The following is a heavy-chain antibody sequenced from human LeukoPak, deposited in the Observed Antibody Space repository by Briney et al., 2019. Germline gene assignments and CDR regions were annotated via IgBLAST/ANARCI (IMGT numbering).Heavy chain of an antibody. CDR2: ISGSGGST. V-gene: IGHV3-23*01. Sequence: GGSLRLSCAASGFTFSSYAMSWVRQAPGKGLEWVSAISGSGGSTYYADSVKGRFTISRDNAENSLYLQMNSLRAEDTAVYYCARAGDFSFKDWGQGTLVTVSS. CDR1: GFTFSSYA. D-gene: IGHD3-3*01. CDR3: ARAGDFSFKD. J-gene: IGHJ4*02.